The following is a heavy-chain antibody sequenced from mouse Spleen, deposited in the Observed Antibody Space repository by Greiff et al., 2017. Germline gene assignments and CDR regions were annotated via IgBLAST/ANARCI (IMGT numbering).Heavy chain of an antibody. CDR1: GYAFTNYL. CDR2: INPGSGGT. D-gene: IGHD2-10*01. V-gene: IGHV1-54*01. CDR3: ARSYYGDYFDY. J-gene: IGHJ2*01. Sequence: VQLQQSGAELVRPGTSVQVSCKASGYAFTNYLIEWVKQRPGQGLEWIGVINPGSGGTNYNEKFKGKATLTADKSSSTAYMQLSSLTSEDSAVYFCARSYYGDYFDYWGQGTTLTVSS.